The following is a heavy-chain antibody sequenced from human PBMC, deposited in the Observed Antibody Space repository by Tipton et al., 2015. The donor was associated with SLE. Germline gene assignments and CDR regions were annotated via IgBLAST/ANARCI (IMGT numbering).Heavy chain of an antibody. Sequence: TLSLTCTVSGGSISSYYWSWIRQPPGKGLEWIGYIYYSGSTNYNPSLKSRVTISVDTSKNQFSLKLSSVTAADTAVYYCARGVGRDYWGQGTLVTVSS. D-gene: IGHD1-26*01. CDR1: GGSISSYY. CDR3: ARGVGRDY. J-gene: IGHJ4*02. V-gene: IGHV4-59*01. CDR2: IYYSGST.